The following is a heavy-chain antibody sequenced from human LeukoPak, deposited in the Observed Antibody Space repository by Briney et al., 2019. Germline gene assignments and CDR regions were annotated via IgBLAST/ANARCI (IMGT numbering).Heavy chain of an antibody. CDR1: GFAFSSYW. CDR2: INQDGNSQ. D-gene: IGHD2-21*01. CDR3: ARSLWPEDY. J-gene: IGHJ4*02. V-gene: IGHV3-7*01. Sequence: GGSLRLSCEASGFAFSSYWASWVRQAPGKGLEWVANINQDGNSQNYVDSVRDRFTISKDNAKNSVYLQMNSLRAEDTAVYYCARSLWPEDYWGQGILVAVSS.